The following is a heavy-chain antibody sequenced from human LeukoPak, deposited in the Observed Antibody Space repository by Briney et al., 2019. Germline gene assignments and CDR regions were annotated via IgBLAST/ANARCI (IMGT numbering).Heavy chain of an antibody. CDR1: GGSISSSNW. D-gene: IGHD1-1*01. CDR3: AGSWNAERSFDP. V-gene: IGHV4-4*02. J-gene: IGHJ5*02. CDR2: IYHSGST. Sequence: SGTLSLTCAVSGGSISSSNWWSWVRQPPGKGLEWIGEIYHSGSTNYNPSLRSRVTISRDTSKNEFSLSLNSVTAADTAVYYCAGSWNAERSFDPWGQGTLVTVSS.